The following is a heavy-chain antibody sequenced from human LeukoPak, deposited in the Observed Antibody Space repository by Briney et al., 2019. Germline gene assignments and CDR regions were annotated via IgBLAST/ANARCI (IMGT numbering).Heavy chain of an antibody. D-gene: IGHD2-2*01. CDR1: GYSFTSYW. CDR3: ARGYCSSTSCYSFFDY. Sequence: GESLKISCKGSGYSFTSYWISWVRQMPGKGLEWMGRIDPSDSYTNYSPSFQGHVTISADKSISTAYLQWSSLKASDTAMYYCARGYCSSTSCYSFFDYWGQGTLVTVSS. V-gene: IGHV5-10-1*01. J-gene: IGHJ4*02. CDR2: IDPSDSYT.